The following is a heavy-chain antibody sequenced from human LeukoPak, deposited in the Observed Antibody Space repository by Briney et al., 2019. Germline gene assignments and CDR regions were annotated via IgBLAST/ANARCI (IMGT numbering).Heavy chain of an antibody. CDR2: ISGNGATF. J-gene: IGHJ5*02. V-gene: IGHV3-48*03. CDR1: GFTFSNYE. Sequence: GGSLRLSCAASGFTFSNYEMNWVRQAPGKGLEWVSYISGNGATFYYADSVKGRFTISRDNAKSSLYLQMNSLRAEDTAVYYCAREGHYCSSTSCYDWFDPWGQATLVTVSS. D-gene: IGHD2-2*01. CDR3: AREGHYCSSTSCYDWFDP.